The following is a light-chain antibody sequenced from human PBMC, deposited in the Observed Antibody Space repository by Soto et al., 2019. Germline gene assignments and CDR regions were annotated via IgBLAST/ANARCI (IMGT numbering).Light chain of an antibody. CDR2: DVT. Sequence: QSVLTQPRSVSGSPGQSVTISCTGTSADVGGYDFVSWYLQLPGKAPKLMIYDVTKRPSGVPDRFSGSKSGNTASLTISGLQAEDEADYYCCSFAGSHVAFGGGTKLTVL. CDR3: CSFAGSHVA. CDR1: SADVGGYDF. V-gene: IGLV2-11*01. J-gene: IGLJ2*01.